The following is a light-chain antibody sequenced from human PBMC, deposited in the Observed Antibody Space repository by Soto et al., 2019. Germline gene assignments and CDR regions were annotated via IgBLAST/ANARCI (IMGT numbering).Light chain of an antibody. V-gene: IGLV1-44*01. CDR3: SAWDDRVRGVV. CDR2: GFH. Sequence: QSLLTQAPSASGTPGQTVVISCSGSSSNIGTNTENWYQQVPESAPRLLISGFHLRPSVVPDRFSTSKSGTSASLTIHGLQPGDEATYYCSAWDDRVRGVVFGGGTQLTVL. CDR1: SSNIGTNT. J-gene: IGLJ2*01.